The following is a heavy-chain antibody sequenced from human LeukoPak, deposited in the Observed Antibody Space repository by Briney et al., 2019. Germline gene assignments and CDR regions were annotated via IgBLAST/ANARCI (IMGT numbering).Heavy chain of an antibody. D-gene: IGHD3-22*01. CDR1: GFTFDDYA. CDR3: AEDIGRHYDVSGYSLMDV. Sequence: GGSLRLSCEASGFTFDDYAMHWVRQVPGKGLEWVSSITWNGNSVNYADSVKGRFTISRDNAKNSLSLQMNSLRPEDTALYYCAEDIGRHYDVSGYSLMDVWGQGTTVTVSS. J-gene: IGHJ6*02. V-gene: IGHV3-9*01. CDR2: ITWNGNSV.